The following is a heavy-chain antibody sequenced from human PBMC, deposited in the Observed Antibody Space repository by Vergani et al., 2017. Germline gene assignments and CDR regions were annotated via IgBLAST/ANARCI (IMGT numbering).Heavy chain of an antibody. V-gene: IGHV4-38-2*01. J-gene: IGHJ4*02. CDR2: IYRTGRT. Sequence: QVQLQESGPGLVKPSETLSLTCAVSGFSIDNGYYWDWFRQPPGKGLEWIGSIYRTGRTHFNPSLKSRVTISVDTSNNHLSLRLNSLTAADTAVYYCARRSGIVYDIFSGTQYFFDFWGQGTLVTVSS. D-gene: IGHD3-9*01. CDR3: ARRSGIVYDIFSGTQYFFDF. CDR1: GFSIDNGYY.